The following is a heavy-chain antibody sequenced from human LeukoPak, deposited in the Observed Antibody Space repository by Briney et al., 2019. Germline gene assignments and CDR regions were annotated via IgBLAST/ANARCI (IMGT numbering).Heavy chain of an antibody. CDR3: AKWPQVGSGYHPDY. Sequence: HPGGSLRLSCAASGFTFSSYEMNWVRQAPGKGLEWVSVISRSGGSTYYADSVKGRFPISRDNSKNTLYVQMNSLRVEDTAVYYCAKWPQVGSGYHPDYWGQGTLVTVSS. CDR1: GFTFSSYE. J-gene: IGHJ4*02. D-gene: IGHD3-22*01. CDR2: ISRSGGST. V-gene: IGHV3-23*01.